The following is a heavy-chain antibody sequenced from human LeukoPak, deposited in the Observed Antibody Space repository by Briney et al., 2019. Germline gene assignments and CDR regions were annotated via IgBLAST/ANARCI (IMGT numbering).Heavy chain of an antibody. CDR2: INHSGGT. CDR3: AXXXRNFGSWYRDPAXXXYYYXYMDV. CDR1: GGSFSGYY. D-gene: IGHD6-13*01. J-gene: IGHJ6*03. Sequence: PSETLSLTCAVYGGSFSGYYWSWIRQPPGKGLEWIGEINHSGGTNYNPSLKSRVTISVDTSKNQFSMKLSPVTAADTAVYYCAXXXRNFGSWYRDPAXXXYYYXYMDVXGXXXTVT. V-gene: IGHV4-34*01.